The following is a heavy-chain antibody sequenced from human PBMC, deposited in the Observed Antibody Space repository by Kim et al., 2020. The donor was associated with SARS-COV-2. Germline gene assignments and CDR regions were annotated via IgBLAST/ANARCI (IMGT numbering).Heavy chain of an antibody. J-gene: IGHJ5*02. CDR3: AKVHVPYCGGDCWFDP. D-gene: IGHD2-21*02. Sequence: GGSLRLSCAASGFTFDHYGMHWVRQAPGKGLEWVSLINWDGINTDYADSVKGRFTISRDNNRNSLYLQMNNLRAEDTALYYCAKVHVPYCGGDCWFDPWGQGTRVTVSS. CDR1: GFTFDHYG. V-gene: IGHV3-43D*03. CDR2: INWDGINT.